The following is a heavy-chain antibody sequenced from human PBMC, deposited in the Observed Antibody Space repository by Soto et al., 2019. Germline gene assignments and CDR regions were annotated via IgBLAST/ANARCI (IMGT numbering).Heavy chain of an antibody. CDR1: GASISGFY. Sequence: SETLSLTCTVSGASISGFYWSWIRKSAGKGLEWIGRIYATGTTDYNPSLKSRVMMSVDTSKKQFSLKLRSVTAADTAVYYCVRDGTKALRDWFDPWGQGISVTVSS. CDR2: IYATGTT. J-gene: IGHJ5*02. D-gene: IGHD1-1*01. CDR3: VRDGTKALRDWFDP. V-gene: IGHV4-4*07.